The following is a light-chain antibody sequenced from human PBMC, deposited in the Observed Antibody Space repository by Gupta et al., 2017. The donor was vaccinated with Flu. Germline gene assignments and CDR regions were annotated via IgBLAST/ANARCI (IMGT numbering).Light chain of an antibody. J-gene: IGKJ3*01. CDR2: KAS. V-gene: IGKV1-5*03. CDR1: QNISNW. CDR3: QRDNHFFA. Sequence: SPSTLSASVGDRATSTCRDSQNISNWLGWRQQNPEEAPKLIIYKASMAEESATWRFSGGGGANEFTLTSSSRQNDVFANYYRQRDNHFFAFGHGTTVDIK.